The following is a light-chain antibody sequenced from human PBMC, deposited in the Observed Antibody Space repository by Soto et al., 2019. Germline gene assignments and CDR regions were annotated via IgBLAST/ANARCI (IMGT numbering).Light chain of an antibody. CDR3: SSYTSSSTYV. Sequence: QSVLTQPASVSGSPGQSITISCTGTSRDVGGDNYVSWYQQHPGKAPKLMIYDVSNRPAGVSNRFSGSKSGNTASLTISGLQAEDEADYYCSSYTSSSTYVFGTGTKLTVL. CDR2: DVS. CDR1: SRDVGGDNY. V-gene: IGLV2-14*01. J-gene: IGLJ1*01.